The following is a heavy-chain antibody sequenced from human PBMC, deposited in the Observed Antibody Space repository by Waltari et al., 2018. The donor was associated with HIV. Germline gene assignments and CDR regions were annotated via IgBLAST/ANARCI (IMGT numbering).Heavy chain of an antibody. J-gene: IGHJ4*01. CDR2: IGEEGEIK. CDR1: GFTSSTYW. V-gene: IGHV3-74*01. Sequence: EVLLVESGGGLVQSGGSLRLSCAASGFTSSTYWMHGVRQGPGKGVVLVSRIGEEGEIKNYADDVKGRVNKSRDNAKNTLYLQRNNLRAEDTATYYCARDLSGYSDYWGQGTLVTVSS. D-gene: IGHD3-3*01. CDR3: ARDLSGYSDY.